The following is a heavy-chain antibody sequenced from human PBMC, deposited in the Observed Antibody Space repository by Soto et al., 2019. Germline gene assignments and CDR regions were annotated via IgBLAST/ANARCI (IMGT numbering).Heavy chain of an antibody. J-gene: IGHJ4*02. V-gene: IGHV4-4*02. Sequence: QVQLQESGPGLVKPSGTLSLTCAVSGGAISSSNWWSWVRQPPGKGLEWIGELYHSGSTNYHPSLKSRGTLSVDKSTNQFSLKLSSVTAADTAVYYCARAAMGGSSWPFDYWGQGNLVTVSS. D-gene: IGHD6-13*01. CDR3: ARAAMGGSSWPFDY. CDR2: LYHSGST. CDR1: GGAISSSNW.